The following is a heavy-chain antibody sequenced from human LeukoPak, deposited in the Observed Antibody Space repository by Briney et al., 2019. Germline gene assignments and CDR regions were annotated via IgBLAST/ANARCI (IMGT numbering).Heavy chain of an antibody. V-gene: IGHV4-34*01. CDR1: GGSFSGYY. CDR3: ARLMITFGGVIVWAFDI. Sequence: SETLSLTCAVYGGSFSGYYWSWIRQPPGKGLEWIGEINHSGSTNYNPSLKSRVTISVDTSKNQFSLKLSYVTAADTAVYYCARLMITFGGVIVWAFDIWGQGTMVTVSS. J-gene: IGHJ3*02. D-gene: IGHD3-16*02. CDR2: INHSGST.